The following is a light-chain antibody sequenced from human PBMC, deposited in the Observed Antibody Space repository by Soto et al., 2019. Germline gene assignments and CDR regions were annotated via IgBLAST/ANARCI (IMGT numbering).Light chain of an antibody. J-gene: IGKJ1*01. V-gene: IGKV3-11*01. CDR3: QQRYNWPWT. CDR2: DAG. CDR1: ESVSNY. Sequence: EIVLTQSPATLSFSPGETATLSCRASESVSNYLAWYQLKPGQAPRLVIFDAGSRATGMPARFSASGSGTDFTLTISGLEPEDFAVYSCQQRYNWPWTFGQGTRVYIK.